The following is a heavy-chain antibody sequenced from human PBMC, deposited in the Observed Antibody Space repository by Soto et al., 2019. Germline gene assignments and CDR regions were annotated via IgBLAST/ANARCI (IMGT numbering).Heavy chain of an antibody. CDR2: ISGYNGNS. V-gene: IGHV1-18*01. D-gene: IGHD4-17*01. Sequence: QVHLVQSGAEVKKPGASVKVSCKTSGYTFSNFGISWVRQAPGQGFEWLGWISGYNGNSKYAQKFQDRVTMTTDTSTSTGYLELRRLNSDDSAVYYCARDYGAARDHWGQGTLVTVSS. CDR3: ARDYGAARDH. CDR1: GYTFSNFG. J-gene: IGHJ4*02.